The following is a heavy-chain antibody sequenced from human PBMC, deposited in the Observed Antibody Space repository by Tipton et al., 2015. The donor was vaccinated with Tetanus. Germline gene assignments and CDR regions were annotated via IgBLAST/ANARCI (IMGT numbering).Heavy chain of an antibody. V-gene: IGHV4-31*03. CDR2: IDNSEKN. CDR3: VRDHARACGGDCYPGGFDI. Sequence: TLSLTCTVSGGSISSGGYYWNWVRQHPGKGLEWIGSIDNSEKNYYNPSLRSRISISVDTSKNQFSLRLSSVTAADTAMYYCVRDHARACGGDCYPGGFDIWGQGTMVSVSS. CDR1: GGSISSGGYY. J-gene: IGHJ3*02. D-gene: IGHD2-21*02.